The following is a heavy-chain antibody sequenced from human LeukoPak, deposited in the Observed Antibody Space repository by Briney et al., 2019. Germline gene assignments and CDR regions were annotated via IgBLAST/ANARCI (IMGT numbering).Heavy chain of an antibody. Sequence: PGRSLRLSCAASGFTFSSHAMHWVRQAPGKGLEWVAVISYDGSNKYYADSVKGRFTISRDNSKNTLYLQMNSLRAEDTAVYYCARGGEALVYEYYFDYWGQGTLVTVSS. D-gene: IGHD2/OR15-2a*01. CDR2: ISYDGSNK. V-gene: IGHV3-30-3*01. J-gene: IGHJ4*02. CDR1: GFTFSSHA. CDR3: ARGGEALVYEYYFDY.